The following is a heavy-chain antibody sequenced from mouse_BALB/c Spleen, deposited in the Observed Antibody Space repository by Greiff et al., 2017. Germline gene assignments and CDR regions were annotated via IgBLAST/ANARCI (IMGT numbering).Heavy chain of an antibody. CDR1: GYTFTDYN. D-gene: IGHD2-1*01. Sequence: EVKLMESGPELVKPGASVKIPCKASGYTFTDYNMDWVKQSHGKSLEWIGDINPNNGGTIYNQKFKGKATLTVDKSSSTAYMELRSLTSEDTAVYYCATIYYGNFYAMDYWGQGTSVTVSS. J-gene: IGHJ4*01. CDR2: INPNNGGT. CDR3: ATIYYGNFYAMDY. V-gene: IGHV1-18*01.